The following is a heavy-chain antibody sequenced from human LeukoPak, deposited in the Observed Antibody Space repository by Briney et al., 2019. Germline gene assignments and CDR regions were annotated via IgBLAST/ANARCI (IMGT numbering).Heavy chain of an antibody. V-gene: IGHV1-69*13. CDR3: ARALAITIFGVVIGAFDI. D-gene: IGHD3-3*01. CDR1: GGTFSSYA. J-gene: IGHJ3*02. CDR2: IIPIFGTA. Sequence: EASVKVSCKASGGTFSSYAISWVRQAPGQGLEWMGGIIPIFGTANYAQKFQGRVTITADESTSTAYMELSSLRSEDTAVYYCARALAITIFGVVIGAFDIWGQGTMVTVSS.